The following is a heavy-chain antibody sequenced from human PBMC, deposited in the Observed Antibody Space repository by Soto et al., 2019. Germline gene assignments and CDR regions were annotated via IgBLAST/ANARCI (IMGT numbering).Heavy chain of an antibody. CDR2: IIPIFGTA. CDR3: ARARDCSGGSCYDYYGMDV. V-gene: IGHV1-69*13. Sequence: SVKVSCKASGGTFSSYAISWVRQAPGQGLEWMGGIIPIFGTANYAQKFQGRVTITADESTSTAYMELSSLRSEETAVYYCARARDCSGGSCYDYYGMDVWGRGTTVTVS. CDR1: GGTFSSYA. D-gene: IGHD2-15*01. J-gene: IGHJ6*02.